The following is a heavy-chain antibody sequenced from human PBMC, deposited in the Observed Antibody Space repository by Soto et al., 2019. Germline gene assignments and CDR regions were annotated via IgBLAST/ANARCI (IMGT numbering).Heavy chain of an antibody. CDR1: GYTFTGYY. Sequence: ASVKVSCKASGYTFTGYYMHWVRQAPGQGLEWMGWINPNSGGTNYAQKFQGRVTMTRDTSISTAYMELSRLRSDDTAVYYCAIQGSVVRGVIITGGYGMDVWGQGTTVTVSS. CDR2: INPNSGGT. V-gene: IGHV1-2*02. D-gene: IGHD3-10*01. CDR3: AIQGSVVRGVIITGGYGMDV. J-gene: IGHJ6*02.